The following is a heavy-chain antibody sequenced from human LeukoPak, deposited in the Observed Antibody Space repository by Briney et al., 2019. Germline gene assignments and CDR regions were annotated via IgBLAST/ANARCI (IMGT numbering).Heavy chain of an antibody. CDR1: GGSISSGSYY. Sequence: SETLSLTCTVSGGSISSGSYYWSWIRQPAGKGLEWIGRIYTSGSTNYNPSLKSRVTISEDTSQNQFSLKLSSVTAADTAVYYCARGLVTMVRGVRPNDAFDIWGQGTTVTVSS. CDR2: IYTSGST. D-gene: IGHD3-10*01. CDR3: ARGLVTMVRGVRPNDAFDI. V-gene: IGHV4-61*02. J-gene: IGHJ3*02.